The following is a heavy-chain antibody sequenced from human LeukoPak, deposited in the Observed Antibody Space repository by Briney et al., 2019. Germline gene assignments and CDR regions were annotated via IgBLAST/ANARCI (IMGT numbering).Heavy chain of an antibody. D-gene: IGHD1-26*01. CDR1: GYTFTGHY. J-gene: IGHJ3*02. V-gene: IGHV1-2*06. CDR2: INPNSGGA. Sequence: ASVKASCKASGYTFTGHYMHWVRQAPGQGLEWMGRINPNSGGANYAQKFQGRVTMTRDTSISTAYMELSGLRSDDTAVYYCARDREVGSTDDAFDIWGQGTRVIVSS. CDR3: ARDREVGSTDDAFDI.